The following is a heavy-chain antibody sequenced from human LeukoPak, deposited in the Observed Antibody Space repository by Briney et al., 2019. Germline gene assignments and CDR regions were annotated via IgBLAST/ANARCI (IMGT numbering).Heavy chain of an antibody. Sequence: GGSLRLSCEASGFTFSSYAMTWVRQVPGKGLEWVAAIWFDGIRKYYADSVKGRLTISRDNSKNTLYLQMSSLRAEDTAVYYCARDLEDSSPFGAFDMWGQGTMVTVSS. V-gene: IGHV3-33*01. CDR3: ARDLEDSSPFGAFDM. CDR2: IWFDGIRK. CDR1: GFTFSSYA. J-gene: IGHJ3*02. D-gene: IGHD3-22*01.